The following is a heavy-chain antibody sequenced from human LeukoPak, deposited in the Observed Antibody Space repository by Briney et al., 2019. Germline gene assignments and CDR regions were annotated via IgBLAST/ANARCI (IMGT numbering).Heavy chain of an antibody. CDR3: AREPLGALAGTSDY. D-gene: IGHD6-19*01. Sequence: PGGSLRLSCAASGFTFSSYEMNWVRQAPGKGLEWVSYISLSSTAIYYADSVKGRFTVSRDNAKNSLYLQMNSLRAEDTAVYYCAREPLGALAGTSDYWGQGTLVTVSS. J-gene: IGHJ4*02. CDR1: GFTFSSYE. CDR2: ISLSSTAI. V-gene: IGHV3-48*03.